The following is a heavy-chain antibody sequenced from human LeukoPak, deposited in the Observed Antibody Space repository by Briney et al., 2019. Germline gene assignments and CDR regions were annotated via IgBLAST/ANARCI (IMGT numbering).Heavy chain of an antibody. V-gene: IGHV3-7*01. J-gene: IGHJ4*02. CDR1: GFTFITYS. CDR2: IKQDGSEK. CDR3: ARDKMVGPTYFDY. D-gene: IGHD1-26*01. Sequence: PGGALRLSCAASGFTFITYSIIWVRQAPGKGLEWVANIKQDGSEKYYVDSVKGRFTISRDNAKNSLYLQMNSLSAEDTAVYYCARDKMVGPTYFDYWGQGTLVTASS.